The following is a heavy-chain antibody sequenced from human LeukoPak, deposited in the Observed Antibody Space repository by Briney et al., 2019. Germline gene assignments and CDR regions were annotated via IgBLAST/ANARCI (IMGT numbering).Heavy chain of an antibody. V-gene: IGHV3-48*03. CDR2: ISSSGSTI. CDR3: ARDRYCSSTSCHYWYFDL. Sequence: GGSLRLSCAASGFTFSSYEMNWVRQAPGKGLEWVSYISSSGSTIYYADSVKGRFTISRDNAKNSLYLQMNSPRAEDTAVYYCARDRYCSSTSCHYWYFDLWGRGTLVTVSS. D-gene: IGHD2-2*01. CDR1: GFTFSSYE. J-gene: IGHJ2*01.